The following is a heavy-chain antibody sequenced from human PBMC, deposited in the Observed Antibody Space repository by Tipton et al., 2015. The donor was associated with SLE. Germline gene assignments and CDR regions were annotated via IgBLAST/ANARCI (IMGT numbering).Heavy chain of an antibody. V-gene: IGHV4-61*02. J-gene: IGHJ2*01. D-gene: IGHD3-10*01. CDR2: IYTSGTT. CDR1: GDSINSASYY. CDR3: ARHGAVQGDWYFDL. Sequence: TLSLTCAVSGDSINSASYYWNWIRQPAGKGLEWIGRIYTSGTTNYNPSLKSRVTISVDTSKNQFSLKLTSVTAADTAMYYCARHGAVQGDWYFDLWGRGTLVTVSS.